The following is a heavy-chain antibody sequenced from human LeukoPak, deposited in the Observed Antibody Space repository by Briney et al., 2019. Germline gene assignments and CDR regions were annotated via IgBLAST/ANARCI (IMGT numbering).Heavy chain of an antibody. D-gene: IGHD4-23*01. CDR1: GFTFTTYD. CDR2: INDGGYNT. J-gene: IGHJ4*02. V-gene: IGHV3-23*01. CDR3: AKKDTVVSPGNYFDH. Sequence: PGGSLRLSCAASGFTFTTYDMNWVRQAPGKGLEWVSAINDGGYNTYYADSVRGRFTISRDNARNTLYLQMNSLRAEDTAVYYCAKKDTVVSPGNYFDHWGRGTLVTVSS.